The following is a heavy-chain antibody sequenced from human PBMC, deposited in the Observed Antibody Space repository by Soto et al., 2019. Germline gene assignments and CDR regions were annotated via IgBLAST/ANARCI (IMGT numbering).Heavy chain of an antibody. CDR2: IIPIFGTA. V-gene: IGHV1-69*13. CDR1: GGTFSSYA. D-gene: IGHD1-26*01. Sequence: RASVKVSCKASGGTFSSYAISWVRQAPGQGLEWMGGIIPIFGTANYAQKFQGRVTITADESTSTAYMELSSLRSEDTAVYYCATSRRSGSYSVDYWGQGTLVTVSS. J-gene: IGHJ4*02. CDR3: ATSRRSGSYSVDY.